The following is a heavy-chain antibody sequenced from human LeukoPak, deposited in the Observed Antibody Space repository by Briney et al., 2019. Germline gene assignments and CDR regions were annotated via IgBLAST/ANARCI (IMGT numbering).Heavy chain of an antibody. J-gene: IGHJ5*02. D-gene: IGHD3-10*01. CDR3: ARHAWAYGSGSYYGNWFDP. CDR1: GGSISSSNW. CDR2: IYHSGST. V-gene: IGHV4-4*02. Sequence: SETLSLTCAVSGGSISSSNWWSWIRQPPGKGLEWIGVIYHSGSTNYNPSLKSRVTISVDKSKTQFSLKLSSVTAADTAVYYCARHAWAYGSGSYYGNWFDPWGQGTLVTVSS.